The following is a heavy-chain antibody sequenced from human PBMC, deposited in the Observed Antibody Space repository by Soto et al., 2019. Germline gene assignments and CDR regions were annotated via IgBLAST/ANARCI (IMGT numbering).Heavy chain of an antibody. CDR2: ISSSGSTI. CDR1: RFIVSDYC. V-gene: IGHV3-11*01. Sequence: RNCCAACRFIVSDYCMSWIRQAPGKGLEWVSYISSSGSTIYYADSVKGRFTISRDNAKNSLYLQMNSLRAEDTAVYYCARDRYYFDYWGQGTLVTVSS. J-gene: IGHJ4*02. CDR3: ARDRYYFDY.